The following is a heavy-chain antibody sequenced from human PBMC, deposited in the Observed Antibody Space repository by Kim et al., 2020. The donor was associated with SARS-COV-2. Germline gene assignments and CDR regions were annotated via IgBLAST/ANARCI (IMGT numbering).Heavy chain of an antibody. CDR2: VYYSGST. Sequence: SETLSLTCTVSGDSISSYYWSWIRQPPGKGLEWIGNVYYSGSTNYNPSLKSRVTISIDTSKNQFSLKLSSVTAADTAAYYCARDRQLHYWGQGTLVTVSS. V-gene: IGHV4-59*01. D-gene: IGHD1-1*01. CDR3: ARDRQLHY. CDR1: GDSISSYY. J-gene: IGHJ4*02.